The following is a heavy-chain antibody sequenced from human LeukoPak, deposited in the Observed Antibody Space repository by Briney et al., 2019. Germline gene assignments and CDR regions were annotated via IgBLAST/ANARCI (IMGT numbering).Heavy chain of an antibody. CDR3: ARVWYYYDSSGYYDYYYYYYMDV. J-gene: IGHJ6*03. Sequence: ASVKVSCKASGYTFFSYGVTWVRQAPGQGLEWMGWINVYKGDTKYSEKLQGRVTMTTDTSTSTAYMELRSLRSDDTAVYYCARVWYYYDSSGYYDYYYYYYMDVWGKGTTVTISS. V-gene: IGHV1-18*01. CDR2: INVYKGDT. D-gene: IGHD3-22*01. CDR1: GYTFFSYG.